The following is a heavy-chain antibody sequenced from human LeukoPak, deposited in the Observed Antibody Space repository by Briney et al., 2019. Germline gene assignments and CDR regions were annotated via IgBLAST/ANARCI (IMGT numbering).Heavy chain of an antibody. D-gene: IGHD3-10*01. V-gene: IGHV4-30-2*01. CDR2: IYHSGST. J-gene: IGHJ5*02. CDR3: AIRAIRGRFGP. CDR1: GGSISSGGYY. Sequence: SETLSLTCTVSGGSISSGGYYWSWIRQPPGKGLEWIGYIYHSGSTYYNPSLESRVTISVDTSKNQFSLKLSSVTAADTAVYYCAIRAIRGRFGPWGQGTLVTVSS.